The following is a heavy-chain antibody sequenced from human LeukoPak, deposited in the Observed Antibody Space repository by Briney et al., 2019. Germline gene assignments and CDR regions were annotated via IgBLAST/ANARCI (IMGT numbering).Heavy chain of an antibody. CDR2: IWYDGSNK. CDR1: GFTVSSYG. J-gene: IGHJ3*02. CDR3: ASGSRTGAFDI. D-gene: IGHD6-13*01. V-gene: IGHV3-33*08. Sequence: GGSLRLSCAASGFTVSSYGMHWVCQAPGKGLEWVAVIWYDGSNKYYADSVKGRFTISRDNSKNTLYLQMNSLRAEDTAVYYCASGSRTGAFDIWGQGTMVTVSS.